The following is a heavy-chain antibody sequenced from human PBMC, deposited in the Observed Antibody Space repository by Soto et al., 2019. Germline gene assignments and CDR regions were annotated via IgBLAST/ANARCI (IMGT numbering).Heavy chain of an antibody. Sequence: GGSLRLSCAASGFTFSSYAMPWVRQAPGKGLEWVSAISGSGDSTYYADSVKGRFTISRDQSKNTLYLQVHSLRAEDTAVYYCAREYSGSYYYYYGMDVWGQGTTVTVSS. J-gene: IGHJ6*02. CDR2: ISGSGDST. V-gene: IGHV3-23*01. D-gene: IGHD1-26*01. CDR3: AREYSGSYYYYYGMDV. CDR1: GFTFSSYA.